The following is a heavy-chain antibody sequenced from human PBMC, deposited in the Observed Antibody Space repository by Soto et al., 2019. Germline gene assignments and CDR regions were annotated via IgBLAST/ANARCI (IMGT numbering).Heavy chain of an antibody. CDR1: GFTFSSYS. CDR2: ISSSSSYI. CDR3: ARDVDEIYFDY. Sequence: EVQLVESGGGLVKPGGSLRLSCAASGFTFSSYSMNWVRQAPGKGLEWVSSISSSSSYIYYADSVKGRFTISRDNAKNSLYLQMNSLRAKDTAVYYCARDVDEIYFDYWGQGTLVTVSS. D-gene: IGHD2-15*01. V-gene: IGHV3-21*01. J-gene: IGHJ4*02.